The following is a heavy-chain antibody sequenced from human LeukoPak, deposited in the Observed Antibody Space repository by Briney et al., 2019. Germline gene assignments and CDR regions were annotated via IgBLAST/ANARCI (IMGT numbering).Heavy chain of an antibody. CDR1: GFSFSSYS. CDR2: ISSTSRSSYI. CDR3: AKDKSMVRELDY. J-gene: IGHJ4*02. V-gene: IGHV3-21*01. D-gene: IGHD3-10*01. Sequence: GGSLRLSCAASGFSFSSYSMNWVRQAPGKGLEWVSSISSTSRSSYIFYAESVKGRFTISRDNTKNSLFLQMNSLVAEDTAVYYCAKDKSMVRELDYWGQGTLVTVSS.